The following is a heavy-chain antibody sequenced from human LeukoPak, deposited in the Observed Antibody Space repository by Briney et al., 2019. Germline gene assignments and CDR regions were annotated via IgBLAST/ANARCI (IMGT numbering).Heavy chain of an antibody. CDR1: GFTFSSYA. D-gene: IGHD2-2*01. V-gene: IGHV3-30*04. Sequence: GGSLKLFCAASGFTFSSYAMDWVRQAPGKGLEWVAVISYDGSNKYYADSVKGRFTISRDNSKNTLYLQMNSLRAEDTAVYYCARVYQLGNDYWGQGTLITVSS. CDR3: ARVYQLGNDY. J-gene: IGHJ4*02. CDR2: ISYDGSNK.